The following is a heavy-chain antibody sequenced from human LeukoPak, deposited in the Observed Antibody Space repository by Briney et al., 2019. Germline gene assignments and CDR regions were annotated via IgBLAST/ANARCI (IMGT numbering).Heavy chain of an antibody. CDR1: GYTCTSYY. V-gene: IGHV1-46*01. D-gene: IGHD3-10*01. CDR2: INPSCGST. J-gene: IGHJ4*02. CDR3: SRGGSYFSY. Sequence: GASVKVSCKASGYTCTSYYMHWVRLAPGQGLEWVGIINPSCGSTSYEQKFQGRVTMTRDTSTSTVFLQLSSLRSEDTAVYYCSRGGSYFSYWGQGALVTVSS.